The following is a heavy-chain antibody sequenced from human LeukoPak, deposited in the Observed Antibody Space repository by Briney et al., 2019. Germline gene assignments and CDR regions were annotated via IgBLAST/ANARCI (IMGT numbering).Heavy chain of an antibody. V-gene: IGHV4-4*07. CDR2: IYTSGST. D-gene: IGHD3-10*01. CDR1: GGSISSYY. J-gene: IGHJ4*02. CDR3: ARAVTMVRGEGYFDY. Sequence: SETLSLTCTVSGGSISSYYWSWIRQPAGKGLEWIGRIYTSGSTNYNPSLKSLVTMSVDTSKNQLSQKLSSVPAADTAVYYCARAVTMVRGEGYFDYWGQGALVTVSS.